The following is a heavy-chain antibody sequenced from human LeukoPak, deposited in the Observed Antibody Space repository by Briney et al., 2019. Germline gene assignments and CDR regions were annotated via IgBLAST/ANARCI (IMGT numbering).Heavy chain of an antibody. D-gene: IGHD1-1*01. CDR1: GGSITSSLYH. CDR3: ARQIVGTSWNYYYSYIDV. CDR2: VFHRGNT. V-gene: IGHV4-39*01. Sequence: PSETLSLTCSVSGGSITSSLYHWGWLRQPPGQGLQWIGNVFHRGNTYYSPSLQSRVAISIDTSKNRFSLKLTSVTAADTAVYYARQIVGTSWNYYYSYIDVWGNGTSVSVSS. J-gene: IGHJ6*03.